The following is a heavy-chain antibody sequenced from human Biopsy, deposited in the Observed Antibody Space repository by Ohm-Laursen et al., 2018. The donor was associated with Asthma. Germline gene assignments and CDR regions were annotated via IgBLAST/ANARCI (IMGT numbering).Heavy chain of an antibody. J-gene: IGHJ3*01. CDR1: NGSISSNFYY. CDR2: IHKNGIG. Sequence: SETLSLTCTVSNGSISSNFYYWGWIRQPPGKGLEWVGSIHKNGIGYYKSSLKSRLTISVDTSKNQFSLKVTSVTAPDTAVYYCARQKLAAAEGPFDLWGQGTMVTVSS. V-gene: IGHV4-39*01. CDR3: ARQKLAAAEGPFDL. D-gene: IGHD6-13*01.